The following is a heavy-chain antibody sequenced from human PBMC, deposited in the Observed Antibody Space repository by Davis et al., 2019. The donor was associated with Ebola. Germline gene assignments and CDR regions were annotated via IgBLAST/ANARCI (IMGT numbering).Heavy chain of an antibody. V-gene: IGHV3-74*01. J-gene: IGHJ6*03. Sequence: GESLKISCAASGFTFSNYWMHWVRQAPGKGLVWVSRINSDGSRTDYADSVKGRFTVSRDNAKNTLYLQMNSLRAEDTAVYYCAREGLYGDYADYYYYYMDVWGKGTTVTVSS. D-gene: IGHD4-17*01. CDR3: AREGLYGDYADYYYYYMDV. CDR2: INSDGSRT. CDR1: GFTFSNYW.